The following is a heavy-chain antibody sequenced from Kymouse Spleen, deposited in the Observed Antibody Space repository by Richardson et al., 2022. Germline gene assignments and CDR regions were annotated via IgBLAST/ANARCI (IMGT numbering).Heavy chain of an antibody. V-gene: IGHV4-34*01. D-gene: IGHD2-8*01. CDR2: INHSGST. J-gene: IGHJ4*02. CDR1: GGSFSGYY. CDR3: ARGRGYCTNGVCYTEVLL*L. Sequence: QVQLQQWGAGLLKPSETLSLTCAVYGGSFSGYYWSWIRQPPGKGLEWIGEINHSGSTNYNPSLKSRVTISVDTSKNQFSLKLSSVTAADTAVYYCARGRGYCTNGVCYTEVLL*LLGPGNPGHRLL.